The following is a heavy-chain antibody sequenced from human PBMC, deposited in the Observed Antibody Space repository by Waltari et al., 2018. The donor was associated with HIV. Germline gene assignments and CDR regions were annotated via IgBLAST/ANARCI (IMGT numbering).Heavy chain of an antibody. CDR1: GGSISSYY. CDR3: ARGGTTVTRAYYYGMDV. V-gene: IGHV4-59*01. D-gene: IGHD4-17*01. CDR2: IYYSGST. Sequence: VQLQESGPGLVKPSETLSLTCTVSGGSISSYYWSWIRQPPGKGLEWIGYIYYSGSTNHNPSLKSRYTISVDTSKNQFSLKLSSVTAADTAVYYCARGGTTVTRAYYYGMDVWGQGTTVTVSS. J-gene: IGHJ6*02.